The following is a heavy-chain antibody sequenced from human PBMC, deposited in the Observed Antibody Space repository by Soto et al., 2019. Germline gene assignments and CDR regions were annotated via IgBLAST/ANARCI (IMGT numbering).Heavy chain of an antibody. V-gene: IGHV4-4*02. D-gene: IGHD6-6*01. CDR2: IYHSGST. J-gene: IGHJ5*02. Sequence: SETLSLTCAVSGGSISSSNWWSWVRQPPGKGLEWIGEIYHSGSTNYNPSLKSRVTTSVDKSKNQFSLKLSSVTAADTAVYYCARESGGAQQLVRFDWFDPCGQGTLLTVSS. CDR1: GGSISSSNW. CDR3: ARESGGAQQLVRFDWFDP.